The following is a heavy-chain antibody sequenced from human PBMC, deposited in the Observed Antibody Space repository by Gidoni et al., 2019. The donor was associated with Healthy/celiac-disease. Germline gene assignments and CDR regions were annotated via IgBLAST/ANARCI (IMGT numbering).Heavy chain of an antibody. V-gene: IGHV3-33*01. J-gene: IGHJ3*02. CDR3: ARAEMATPPVTFDI. CDR2: IWYDGSNK. CDR1: GFTFSSYG. D-gene: IGHD5-12*01. Sequence: QVQLVESGGGVVQPGRSLRLSCAASGFTFSSYGMHWVRQAPGKGLEWVAVIWYDGSNKYYADSGKSRFTISRDNSKNTLYLQMNSLRAEDTAVYYCARAEMATPPVTFDIWGQGTMVTVSS.